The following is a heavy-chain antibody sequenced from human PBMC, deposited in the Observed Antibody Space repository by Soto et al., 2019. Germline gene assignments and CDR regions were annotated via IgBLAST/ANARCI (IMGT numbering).Heavy chain of an antibody. CDR1: GGSINNAF. D-gene: IGHD1-20*01. J-gene: IGHJ1*01. Sequence: SQTLSLTCLLSGGSINNAFWNWIRHTPGRGLQWVGSIYSTGYVANNPSLKARAAVCMDKARNHVTLRLASVTSEDTATYYCARGNNGFLFWGRGTPVTVS. V-gene: IGHV4-4*08. CDR3: ARGNNGFLF. CDR2: IYSTGYV.